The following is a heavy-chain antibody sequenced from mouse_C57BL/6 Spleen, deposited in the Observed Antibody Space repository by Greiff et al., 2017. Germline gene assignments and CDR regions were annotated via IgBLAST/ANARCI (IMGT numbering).Heavy chain of an antibody. V-gene: IGHV3-6*01. J-gene: IGHJ3*01. CDR1: GYSITSGYY. CDR3: ARDGATGFAY. CDR2: ISYDGSN. Sequence: EVQVVESGPGLVKPSQSLSLTCSVTGYSITSGYYWNWIRQFPGNKLEWMGYISYDGSNNYNPSLKNRISITRDTSKNQFFLKLNSVTTEDTATYYCARDGATGFAYWGQGTLVTVSA.